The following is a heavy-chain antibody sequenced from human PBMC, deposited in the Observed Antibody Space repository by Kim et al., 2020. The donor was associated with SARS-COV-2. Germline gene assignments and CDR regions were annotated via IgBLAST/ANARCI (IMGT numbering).Heavy chain of an antibody. D-gene: IGHD3-16*01. CDR3: ARGLQRGSYYHH. CDR1: GGSFSGYY. V-gene: IGHV4-34*01. Sequence: SETLSLTCAFYGGSFSGYYWSWIRQPPGKGLEWIGEINHSGSTNYNPSLKSRVTISEDTSKNQFSLKLSSVTAADTAMYYCARGLQRGSYYHHWGQGTLV. CDR2: INHSGST. J-gene: IGHJ1*01.